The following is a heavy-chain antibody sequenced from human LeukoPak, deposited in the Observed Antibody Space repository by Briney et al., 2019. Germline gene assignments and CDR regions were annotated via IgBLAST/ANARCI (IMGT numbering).Heavy chain of an antibody. CDR2: ISAYNGNT. J-gene: IGHJ5*02. D-gene: IGHD3-10*01. CDR3: ARVVTVIRGYWFDL. CDR1: GYTFTNHD. Sequence: ASVKVSCKASGYTFTNHDINWVRQAPGQGLEWMGWISAYNGNTNYAQKLQGRVTMTTDTSTSTAYMELRSLRSDDTAVYYCARVVTVIRGYWFDLWGQGTLVTVSS. V-gene: IGHV1-18*04.